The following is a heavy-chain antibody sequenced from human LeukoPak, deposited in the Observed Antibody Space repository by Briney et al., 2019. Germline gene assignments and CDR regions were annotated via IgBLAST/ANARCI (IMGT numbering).Heavy chain of an antibody. CDR3: ARDPLRYLRVGHYDY. Sequence: GGSLRLSCAASGFTFSNSAMNWVPQVPGKGLEWVSSIDYDSSHIYYAASVRGRSTISRDNARNSVYLQMNSLRVEDTAVYYCARDPLRYLRVGHYDYWGQGTLVAVSS. D-gene: IGHD3-9*01. CDR2: IDYDSSHI. J-gene: IGHJ4*02. V-gene: IGHV3-21*01. CDR1: GFTFSNSA.